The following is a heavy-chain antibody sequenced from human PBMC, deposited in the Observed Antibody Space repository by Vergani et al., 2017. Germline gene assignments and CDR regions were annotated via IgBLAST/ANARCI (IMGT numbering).Heavy chain of an antibody. CDR1: GFSLSTSGVG. Sequence: QITLKESGPTLVKPTQTLTLTCTFSGFSLSTSGVGVGWIRQPPGKALEWLALIYWNDDKRYIPSLKSRLTITKDTSKNQVVLTMTNMDPVDTATYYCARFQYYYGSGSYSEPIDPWGQGTLVTVSS. D-gene: IGHD3-10*01. CDR2: IYWNDDK. V-gene: IGHV2-5*01. CDR3: ARFQYYYGSGSYSEPIDP. J-gene: IGHJ5*02.